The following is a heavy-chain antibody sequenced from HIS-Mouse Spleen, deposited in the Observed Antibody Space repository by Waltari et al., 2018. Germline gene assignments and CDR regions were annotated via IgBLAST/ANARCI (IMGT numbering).Heavy chain of an antibody. V-gene: IGHV4-39*07. J-gene: IGHJ2*01. D-gene: IGHD6-13*01. CDR3: AREIPYSSSWYDWYFDL. CDR2: IYYSGST. CDR1: GGSISSSSYY. Sequence: QLQLQESGPGLVKPSETLSLTCTVSGGSISSSSYYWGWIRQPPGKGLEWIGSIYYSGSTYYNPSLKSRVTISVDTSKNQFYMKLSSVTAADTAVYYCAREIPYSSSWYDWYFDLWGRGPLFTVSS.